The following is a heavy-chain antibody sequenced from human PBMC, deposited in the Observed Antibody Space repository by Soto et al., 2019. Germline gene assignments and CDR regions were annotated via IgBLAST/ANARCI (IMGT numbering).Heavy chain of an antibody. CDR3: ARVTSMVRGVIDNGFDP. CDR1: GGTFSSYA. V-gene: IGHV1-69*01. J-gene: IGHJ5*02. CDR2: IIPMYGPA. Sequence: QVPLVQSGAEVKKPGSSVTVSCKASGGTFSSYAIHWVRQAPGQGLEWMGGIIPMYGPAKYAQRFQGRVTITADESTTTVYMALTSLTSQYTADYYCARVTSMVRGVIDNGFDPWGHGTLVTVSS. D-gene: IGHD3-10*01.